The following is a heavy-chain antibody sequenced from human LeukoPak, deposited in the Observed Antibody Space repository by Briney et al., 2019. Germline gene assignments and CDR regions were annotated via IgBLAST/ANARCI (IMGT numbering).Heavy chain of an antibody. J-gene: IGHJ4*02. V-gene: IGHV1-46*01. D-gene: IGHD1-14*01. CDR1: GYTFTSYY. CDR2: INPSGGST. Sequence: ASVKVSCKASGYTFTSYYMHWVRQAPGQGLEWMGIINPSGGSTSYAQKFQGRVTMTRDTFTSTVYMELSSLRSEDTAVYYCARETGAYYFDYWGQGTLVTVSS. CDR3: ARETGAYYFDY.